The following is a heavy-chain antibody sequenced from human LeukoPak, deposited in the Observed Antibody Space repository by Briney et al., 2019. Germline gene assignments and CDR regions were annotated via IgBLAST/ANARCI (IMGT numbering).Heavy chain of an antibody. Sequence: ASVKVSCKAAGYTFTDYYMHWVRQAPGQGLEWMGLINPSDGGTTYSKKFQGRVTMTRDTSTSTVYMELSSLRSEDTAVFYRARDANWNPPYYFDYWGQGTLVTVSS. CDR3: ARDANWNPPYYFDY. D-gene: IGHD1-20*01. CDR1: GYTFTDYY. J-gene: IGHJ4*02. CDR2: INPSDGGT. V-gene: IGHV1-46*01.